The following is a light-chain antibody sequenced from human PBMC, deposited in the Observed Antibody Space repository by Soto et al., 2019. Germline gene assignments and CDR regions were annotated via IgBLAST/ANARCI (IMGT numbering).Light chain of an antibody. J-gene: IGKJ4*01. CDR3: QQRSGWPT. CDR2: DAL. V-gene: IGKV3-11*01. CDR1: QSVSTY. Sequence: EIVLTQSPATLSLSPGDRATLSCRASQSVSTYLSWYQQKPGQAPRLLLYDALKRATGIPARFSGSGSGTDFTLTITSLEPEDFAVYYCQQRSGWPTFGGGTRVEIK.